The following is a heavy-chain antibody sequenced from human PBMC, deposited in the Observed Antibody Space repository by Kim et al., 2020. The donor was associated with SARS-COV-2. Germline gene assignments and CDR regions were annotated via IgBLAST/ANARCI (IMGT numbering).Heavy chain of an antibody. CDR3: ARDPRWLQQAEYYFDY. V-gene: IGHV3-30*07. D-gene: IGHD5-12*01. Sequence: SVKGRFTISRDNSKNTLYLQMNSLRAEDTAVYYCARDPRWLQQAEYYFDYWGQGTLVTVSS. J-gene: IGHJ4*02.